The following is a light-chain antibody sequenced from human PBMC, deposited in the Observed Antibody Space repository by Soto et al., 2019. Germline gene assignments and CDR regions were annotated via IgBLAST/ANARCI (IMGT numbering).Light chain of an antibody. V-gene: IGLV2-8*01. CDR1: SSDVGGYNS. CDR2: DVS. CDR3: SSYEGTHIG. Sequence: QSALTQPPSASGSPGQSVTVSCTGTSSDVGGYNSVSWYQQHPDKAPKLMIYDVSQRPSGVPDRFSGSKSGNTASLTVSGLQAEDEADYYCSSYEGTHIGFGTGTKATVL. J-gene: IGLJ1*01.